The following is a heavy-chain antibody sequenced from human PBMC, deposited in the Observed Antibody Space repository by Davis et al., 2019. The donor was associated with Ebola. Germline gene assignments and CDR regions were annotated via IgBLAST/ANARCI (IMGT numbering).Heavy chain of an antibody. CDR1: GGSISSSN. V-gene: IGHV3-48*02. CDR3: ARYNWNEFDY. CDR2: ISPSSSPI. J-gene: IGHJ4*02. D-gene: IGHD1-1*01. Sequence: ETLSLTCAVSGGSISSSNWWSWVRQPPGKGLEWVSFISPSSSPIYYADSVKGRFTISRDNAKNSLSLQMNSLRDEDTAVYYCARYNWNEFDYWGQGTLVTVSS.